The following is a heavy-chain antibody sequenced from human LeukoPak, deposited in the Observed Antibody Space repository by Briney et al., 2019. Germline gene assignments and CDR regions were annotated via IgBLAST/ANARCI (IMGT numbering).Heavy chain of an antibody. D-gene: IGHD2/OR15-2a*01. V-gene: IGHV4-4*07. Sequence: PSETLSLTCTVSGGSISSYYWSWIRQPAGKGLEWIGRIYTSGSTNHNPSLKSRVTMSVDTSKNQFSLKLSSVTAADTAVYYCARGRVGLSYYYYYMDVWGKGTTVTVSS. CDR1: GGSISSYY. J-gene: IGHJ6*03. CDR3: ARGRVGLSYYYYYMDV. CDR2: IYTSGST.